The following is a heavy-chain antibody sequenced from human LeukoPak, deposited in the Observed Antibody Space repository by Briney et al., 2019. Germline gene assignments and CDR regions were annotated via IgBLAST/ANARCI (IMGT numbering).Heavy chain of an antibody. CDR1: GFTFSSYS. D-gene: IGHD2-15*01. CDR2: ISSSSSYI. J-gene: IGHJ4*02. CDR3: AKGYCSGGSCPVNYFDY. V-gene: IGHV3-21*04. Sequence: GGSLRLSCAASGFTFSSYSMNWVRQAPGKGLEWVSSISSSSSYIYHADSVKGRFTLSRDNSKNTMYLQMNSLRAEDTAIYFCAKGYCSGGSCPVNYFDYWGQGTLVTVSS.